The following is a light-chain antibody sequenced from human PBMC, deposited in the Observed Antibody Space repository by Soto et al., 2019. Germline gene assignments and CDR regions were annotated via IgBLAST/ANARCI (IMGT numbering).Light chain of an antibody. CDR2: EVN. J-gene: IGLJ2*01. Sequence: QSALTQPPSASGSPGQSVTISCTGTSSDVGNYNYVSWYQQHPGKAPKLMIYEVNRRPSGVPDRFSGSKSGNTASLTVSGLQAADEANYYCRSYVGSNNVVFGGGTKLTVL. CDR3: RSYVGSNNVV. CDR1: SSDVGNYNY. V-gene: IGLV2-8*01.